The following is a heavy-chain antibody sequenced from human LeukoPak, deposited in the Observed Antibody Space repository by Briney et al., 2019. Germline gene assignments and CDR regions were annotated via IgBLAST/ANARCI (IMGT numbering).Heavy chain of an antibody. J-gene: IGHJ4*02. CDR1: GFTFSSYA. CDR2: ISYDGSNK. CDR3: VRDRRPITIFGVVTKLIEY. Sequence: QAGGSLRLSCAASGFTFSSYAMHWVRQAPGKGLEWVAVISYDGSNKYYADSVKGRFTISRDNSKNTLYLQMNSLRAEDTAVYYCVRDRRPITIFGVVTKLIEYWGQGTLVTVSS. D-gene: IGHD3-3*01. V-gene: IGHV3-30-3*01.